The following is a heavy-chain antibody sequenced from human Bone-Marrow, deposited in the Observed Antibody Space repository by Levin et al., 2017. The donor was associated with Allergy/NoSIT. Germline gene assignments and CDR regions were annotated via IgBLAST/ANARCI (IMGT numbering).Heavy chain of an antibody. V-gene: IGHV3-33*01. D-gene: IGHD3-22*01. CDR3: ARDSVEVVEPAPDDNNQPALLMDV. CDR2: IWYDGSNE. CDR1: GFTFTTYA. Sequence: GESLKISCATSGFTFTTYAMHWVRQAPGKGLEWMAVIWYDGSNEYYADSVRGRFTISRDNSKNTLYLQMNSLRAEDTAVYFCARDSVEVVEPAPDDNNQPALLMDVWGQGTTVIVSS. J-gene: IGHJ6*02.